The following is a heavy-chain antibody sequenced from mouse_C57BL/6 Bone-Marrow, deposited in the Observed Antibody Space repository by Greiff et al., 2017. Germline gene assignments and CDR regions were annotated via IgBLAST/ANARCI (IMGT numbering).Heavy chain of an antibody. Sequence: QVQLQQPGAELVMPGASVKLSCKASGYTFTSYWMHWVKQRPGQGLEWIGEIDPSDSYTNYNQKFKGKSTLTVDKSSSTAYMPLSSLTSEYSAVYYCARDGWYFDVWGTGTTVTVSS. V-gene: IGHV1-69*01. CDR3: ARDGWYFDV. J-gene: IGHJ1*03. CDR1: GYTFTSYW. CDR2: IDPSDSYT. D-gene: IGHD2-3*01.